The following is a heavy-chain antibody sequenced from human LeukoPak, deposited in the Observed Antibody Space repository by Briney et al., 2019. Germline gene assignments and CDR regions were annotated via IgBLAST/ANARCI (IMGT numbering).Heavy chain of an antibody. D-gene: IGHD3-22*01. CDR2: IIPIFRTA. V-gene: IGHV1-69*13. CDR3: AGGPYYDSSGYNWFDP. Sequence: SVKVSCKASGGTFSSYAINWVRQAPGQGLEWMGGIIPIFRTAHYTQKFQGRVTITADESTSTAYMELSSLGSEDTALYYCAGGPYYDSSGYNWFDPWGQGTLVTVSS. J-gene: IGHJ5*02. CDR1: GGTFSSYA.